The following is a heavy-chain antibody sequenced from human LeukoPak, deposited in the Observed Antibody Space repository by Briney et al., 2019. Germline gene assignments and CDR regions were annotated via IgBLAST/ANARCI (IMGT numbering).Heavy chain of an antibody. CDR3: ARDALAARLNYYYYMDV. Sequence: ASVKVSCKASGYTFTGYYMHWVRQAPGQGLEWMGIINPSGGSTSYAQKFQGRVTMTRDTSTSTVYMELSSLRSEDTAVYYCARDALAARLNYYYYMDVWGKGTTVTVSS. J-gene: IGHJ6*03. V-gene: IGHV1-46*01. D-gene: IGHD6-6*01. CDR1: GYTFTGYY. CDR2: INPSGGST.